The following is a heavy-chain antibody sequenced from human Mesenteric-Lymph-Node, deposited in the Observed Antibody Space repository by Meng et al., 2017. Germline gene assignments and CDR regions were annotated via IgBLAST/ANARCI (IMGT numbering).Heavy chain of an antibody. J-gene: IGHJ3*02. D-gene: IGHD4-17*01. CDR3: ARANYGDYDWAGAFDI. Sequence: SETLSLTCTVSGGSISSSSYYWGWIRQPPGKGLEWIGSIYYSGSTYYNPSLKSRVTISVDTSKNQFSLKLSSVTAADTAVYYCARANYGDYDWAGAFDIWGQGTMVTVSS. V-gene: IGHV4-39*07. CDR1: GGSISSSSYY. CDR2: IYYSGST.